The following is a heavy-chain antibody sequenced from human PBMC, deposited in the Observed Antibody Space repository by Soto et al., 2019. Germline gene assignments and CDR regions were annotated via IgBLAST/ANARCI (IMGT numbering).Heavy chain of an antibody. V-gene: IGHV4-30-4*01. CDR2: IYYSGST. CDR1: GGSISSGDYY. J-gene: IGHJ2*01. D-gene: IGHD6-13*01. CDR3: AREGIAAAGYWYFDL. Sequence: QVQLQESGPGLVKPSQTLSLTCTVSGGSISSGDYYWSWIRQPPGKGLEWIGYIYYSGSTYYNPSLKSRVTISVDTSKNPFSLKLSSVTAADTAVYYCAREGIAAAGYWYFDLWGRGTLVTVSS.